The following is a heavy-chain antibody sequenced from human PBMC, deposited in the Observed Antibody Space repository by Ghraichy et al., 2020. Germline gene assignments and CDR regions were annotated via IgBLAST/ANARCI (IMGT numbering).Heavy chain of an antibody. CDR3: ARGSWIQLWPTTFTYYFDY. CDR2: IYYSGST. V-gene: IGHV4-39*01. Sequence: SETLSLTCTVSGGSISSSSYYWGWIRQPPGKGLEWIGSIYYSGSTYYNPSLKSRVTISVDTSKNQFSLKLSSGTAADTAVYYCARGSWIQLWPTTFTYYFDYWGQGTLVTVSS. J-gene: IGHJ4*02. CDR1: GGSISSSSYY. D-gene: IGHD5-18*01.